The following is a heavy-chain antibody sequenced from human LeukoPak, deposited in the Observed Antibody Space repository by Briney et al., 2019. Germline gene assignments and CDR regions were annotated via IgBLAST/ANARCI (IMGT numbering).Heavy chain of an antibody. CDR3: AKRPDHYYDSSGYYDY. J-gene: IGHJ4*02. V-gene: IGHV1-46*01. Sequence: ASVKVSCKASGYTFTSYYMHWVRQAPGQGLEWMGIINPSGGSTSYAQKFQGRVTMTRDTSTSTVYMELSSLRSEDTAVYYCAKRPDHYYDSSGYYDYWGQGTLVTVSS. D-gene: IGHD3-22*01. CDR1: GYTFTSYY. CDR2: INPSGGST.